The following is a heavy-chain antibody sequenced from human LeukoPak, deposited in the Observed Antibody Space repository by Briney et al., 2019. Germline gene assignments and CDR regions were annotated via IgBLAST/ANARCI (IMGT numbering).Heavy chain of an antibody. D-gene: IGHD1-20*01. CDR2: ISSSSSYI. CDR1: GFTFSSYS. CDR3: AREGITGTAYFDY. V-gene: IGHV3-21*01. J-gene: IGHJ4*02. Sequence: GSLRLSCAASGFTFSSYSMNWVRQAPGKGLEWVSSISSSSSYIYYADSVKGRSTISRDNAKNSLYLQMNSLRAEDTAVYYCAREGITGTAYFDYWGQGTLVTVSS.